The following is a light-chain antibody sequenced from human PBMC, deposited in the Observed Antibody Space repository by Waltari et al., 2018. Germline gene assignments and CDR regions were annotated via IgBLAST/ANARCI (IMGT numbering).Light chain of an antibody. CDR3: QQYYRTPLT. V-gene: IGKV4-1*01. CDR2: WAS. J-gene: IGKJ4*01. Sequence: DIVMTHSPESLAVSLGERATINCKSSQSVLYSSNNKNYLAWYQQKPGQPPKLLIYWASTRESGVPDRFSGSGSGTYFTLIISSLQAEDVAVYYCQQYYRTPLTFGGGTKVEIK. CDR1: QSVLYSSNNKNY.